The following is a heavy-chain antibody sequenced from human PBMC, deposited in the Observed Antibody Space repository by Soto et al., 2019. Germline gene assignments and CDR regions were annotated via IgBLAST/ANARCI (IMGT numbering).Heavy chain of an antibody. V-gene: IGHV3-30*18. J-gene: IGHJ4*02. D-gene: IGHD6-19*01. CDR2: ISYDGSNK. Sequence: GGSLRLSCAASGFTFSSYGMHWVRQAPGKGLEWVAVISYDGSNKYYADSVKGRFTISRDNSKNTLYLQMNSLRAEDTAVYYCAKDQRSYSSGWYYFDYWGQGTLVTVSS. CDR3: AKDQRSYSSGWYYFDY. CDR1: GFTFSSYG.